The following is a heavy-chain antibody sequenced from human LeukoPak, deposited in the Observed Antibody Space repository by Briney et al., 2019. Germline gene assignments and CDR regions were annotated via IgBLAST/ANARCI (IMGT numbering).Heavy chain of an antibody. Sequence: ASVKVSCKVSGYALTELCMHWVRQAPGKGLEWMGGFDPEDGETIYAQKFQGRVTMTEDTSTDTAYMELSSLRSEDTAVYYCATAPRRYDFWSGLVVDYWGQGTLVTASS. CDR3: ATAPRRYDFWSGLVVDY. D-gene: IGHD3-3*01. V-gene: IGHV1-24*01. CDR1: GYALTELC. J-gene: IGHJ4*02. CDR2: FDPEDGET.